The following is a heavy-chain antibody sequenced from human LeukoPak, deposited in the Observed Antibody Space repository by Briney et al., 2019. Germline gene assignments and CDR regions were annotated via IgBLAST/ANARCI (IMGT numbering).Heavy chain of an antibody. CDR2: ISSSSGHM. J-gene: IGHJ4*02. D-gene: IGHD6-19*01. CDR1: GFTFSSYT. CDR3: AREKIAVTDYDY. Sequence: GGSLGLSCAASGFTFSSYTMNWVRQAPGKGLEWVSSISSSSGHMYYADSVKGRFTISRDNAKNSLYLQMNSLRAEDTALYYCAREKIAVTDYDYWGQGTLVTVSS. V-gene: IGHV3-21*01.